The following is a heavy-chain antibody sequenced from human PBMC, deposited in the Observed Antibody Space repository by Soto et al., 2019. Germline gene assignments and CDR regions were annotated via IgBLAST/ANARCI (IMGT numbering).Heavy chain of an antibody. J-gene: IGHJ4*01. V-gene: IGHV3-66*01. CDR3: ARDPWAADY. D-gene: IGHD3-16*01. CDR2: IYSGGST. CDR1: GFTVSTKY. Sequence: EVQSVESGGGLVQPGGSLRLSCAASGFTVSTKYMSWVRQAPGKGLEWVSVIYSGGSTFYAASVRGRFTISRDNSKNSVNLQMNSLRAEDSAVYYCARDPWAADYWGQGTLVTVSS.